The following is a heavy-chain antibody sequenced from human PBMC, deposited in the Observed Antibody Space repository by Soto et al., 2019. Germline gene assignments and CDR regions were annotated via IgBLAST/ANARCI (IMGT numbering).Heavy chain of an antibody. V-gene: IGHV2-5*02. CDR1: GFSLNTSEVG. CDR2: IYWDDEK. Sequence: QITLKESGPTLVKPTQTLTLTCTISGFSLNTSEVGVGWVRQPPGKALEWLALIYWDDEKRYSPSLKSRLSITKDTSKNQVVLTMTNMHPVDTATYFCTHPTSGWELDYWGQGTLVTVSS. J-gene: IGHJ4*02. D-gene: IGHD6-19*01. CDR3: THPTSGWELDY.